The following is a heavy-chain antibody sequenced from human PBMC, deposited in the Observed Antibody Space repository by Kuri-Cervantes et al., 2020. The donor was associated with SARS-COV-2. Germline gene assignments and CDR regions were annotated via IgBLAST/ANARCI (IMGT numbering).Heavy chain of an antibody. CDR2: IRGSGIIT. CDR1: GLAFSNYL. V-gene: IGHV3-23*01. J-gene: IGHJ4*02. CDR3: ASGGPTVETLFDD. D-gene: IGHD4-23*01. Sequence: ETLSLSCTASGLAFSNYLMSWVRQSPGKGLEWVSSIRGSGIITYYADSVRGRFSITRDNSKNTMYLHINSLRAEDTAVYYCASGGPTVETLFDDWGQGTLVTVSS.